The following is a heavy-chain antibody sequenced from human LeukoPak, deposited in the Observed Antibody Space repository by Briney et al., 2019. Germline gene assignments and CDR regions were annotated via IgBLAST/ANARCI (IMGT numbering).Heavy chain of an antibody. CDR1: GFTFSTFG. Sequence: GGSLRLSCAASGFTFSTFGMHWVRRAPGKGLEWVAVIWYDGSGKLYADSVKGRFTISRDNAKNSLYLQMNSLRDEDTAVYYCAREYHYYDSSGYYPEHYFDYWGQGTLVTVSS. CDR2: IWYDGSGK. CDR3: AREYHYYDSSGYYPEHYFDY. V-gene: IGHV3-33*01. J-gene: IGHJ4*02. D-gene: IGHD3-22*01.